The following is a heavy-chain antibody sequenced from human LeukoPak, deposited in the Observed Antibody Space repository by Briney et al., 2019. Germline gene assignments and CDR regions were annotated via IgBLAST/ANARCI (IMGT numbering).Heavy chain of an antibody. D-gene: IGHD2-15*01. Sequence: SETLSLTCAVSGGSISSGGYYWSWIRQPPGKGLEWIGYIYYSGSTNYNPSLKSRVTISVDTSKNQFSLKLSSVTAADTAVYYCARGRYCSGGSCYNDWGQGTLVTVSS. J-gene: IGHJ4*02. CDR2: IYYSGST. CDR1: GGSISSGGYY. V-gene: IGHV4-61*08. CDR3: ARGRYCSGGSCYND.